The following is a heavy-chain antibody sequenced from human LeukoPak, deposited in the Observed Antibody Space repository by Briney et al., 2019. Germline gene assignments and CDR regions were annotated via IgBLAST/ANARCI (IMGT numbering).Heavy chain of an antibody. CDR1: GFTFSSYS. CDR3: ARDHQTTVTTSTYYGMDV. CDR2: ISSSSSTI. V-gene: IGHV3-48*01. D-gene: IGHD4-11*01. J-gene: IGHJ6*04. Sequence: GGSLRLSCAASGFTFSSYSMNWVRQAPGKGLEWVSYISSSSSTIYYADSVKGRFTISRDNAKNSLYLQMNSLRAEDTAVYYFARDHQTTVTTSTYYGMDVWAKGTTVTVSS.